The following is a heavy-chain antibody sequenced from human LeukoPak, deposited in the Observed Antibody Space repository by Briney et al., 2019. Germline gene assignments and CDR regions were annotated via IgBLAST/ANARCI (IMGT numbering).Heavy chain of an antibody. CDR3: ARERDYSNYPVGWFDP. Sequence: PSETLSLTCTVSGGSISSYYWSWIRQPPEKGLEWIGYIYYSGSTNYNPSLKSRVTISVDTSKNQFSLKLSSVTAADTAVYYCARERDYSNYPVGWFDPWGQGTLVTVSS. CDR1: GGSISSYY. J-gene: IGHJ5*02. V-gene: IGHV4-59*01. CDR2: IYYSGST. D-gene: IGHD4-11*01.